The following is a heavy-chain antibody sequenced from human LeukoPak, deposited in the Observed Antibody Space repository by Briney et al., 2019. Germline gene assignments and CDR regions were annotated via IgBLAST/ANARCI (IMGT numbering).Heavy chain of an antibody. J-gene: IGHJ6*02. D-gene: IGHD2-8*01. Sequence: PSETLSLTCAVYGGSFSGYYWSWIRQPAGKGLEWIGRIYTSGSTNYNPSLKSRVTMSVDTSKNQFSLKLSSVTAADTAVYYCARDREACTNGVCYFPYGMDVWGQGTTVTVSS. CDR1: GGSFSGYY. V-gene: IGHV4-4*07. CDR3: ARDREACTNGVCYFPYGMDV. CDR2: IYTSGST.